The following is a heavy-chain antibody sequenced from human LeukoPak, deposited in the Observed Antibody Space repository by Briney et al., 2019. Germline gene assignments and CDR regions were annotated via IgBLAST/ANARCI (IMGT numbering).Heavy chain of an antibody. Sequence: SETLSLTCTVSGGSISSSSYYWGWIRQPPGKGLEWTGSIYYSGSTYYNPSLKSRVTISVDTSKNQFSLKLSSVTAADTAVYYCASNGYDSSGYYSDWGQGTLVTVSS. D-gene: IGHD3-22*01. J-gene: IGHJ4*02. CDR3: ASNGYDSSGYYSD. CDR1: GGSISSSSYY. V-gene: IGHV4-39*01. CDR2: IYYSGST.